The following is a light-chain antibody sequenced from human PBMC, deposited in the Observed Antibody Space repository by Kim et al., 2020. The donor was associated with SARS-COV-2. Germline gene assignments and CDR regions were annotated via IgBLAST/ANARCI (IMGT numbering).Light chain of an antibody. CDR3: QQYNSYPHT. J-gene: IGKJ4*01. Sequence: ASVGDRVTITCRGSQRISSWLAWYQQKQGKAPKLLIYDASSLESGVPSRFSGSGSGTEFTLTISSLQPDDFATYYCQQYNSYPHTFGGGTKVDIK. CDR1: QRISSW. CDR2: DAS. V-gene: IGKV1-5*01.